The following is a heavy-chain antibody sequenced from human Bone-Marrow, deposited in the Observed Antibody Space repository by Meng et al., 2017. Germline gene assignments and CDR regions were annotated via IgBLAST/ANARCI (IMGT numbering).Heavy chain of an antibody. Sequence: VESGEAVVQPGGPLRLPFTASGFTFSSYWMHWVRQAPGKGPVWVSRINTDGSSTDYADSVKGRFTISRDNAKNTLYLQMNSLRAEDTAMYYCARFTPFDYWGQGTLVTVSS. CDR2: INTDGSST. CDR3: ARFTPFDY. V-gene: IGHV3-74*02. CDR1: GFTFSSYW. J-gene: IGHJ4*02.